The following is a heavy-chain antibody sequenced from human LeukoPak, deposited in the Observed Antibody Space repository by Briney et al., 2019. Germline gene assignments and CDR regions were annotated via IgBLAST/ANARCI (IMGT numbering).Heavy chain of an antibody. CDR3: ARDGARWYGGFAP. J-gene: IGHJ5*02. CDR1: GGSISSYY. Sequence: SETLSLTCTVSGGSISSYYWSWIRQPPGKGLEWIGYIYYSGSTNYNPSLKSRVTISVDTSKNQFSLKLSSVTAADTAVYYCARDGARWYGGFAPWGQETLVTVS. CDR2: IYYSGST. D-gene: IGHD6-13*01. V-gene: IGHV4-59*01.